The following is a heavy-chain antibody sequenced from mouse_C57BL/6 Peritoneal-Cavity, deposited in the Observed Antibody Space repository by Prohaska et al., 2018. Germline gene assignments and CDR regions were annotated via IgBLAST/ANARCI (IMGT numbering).Heavy chain of an antibody. CDR3: ARGDDYGGGYYAMDY. V-gene: IGHV1-19*01. D-gene: IGHD2-4*01. J-gene: IGHJ4*01. CDR1: GYTFTDYY. Sequence: KPGASVKMSCKASGYTFTDYYMNWVKQSHGKSLEWIGVINPYNGGTSYNQKFKGKATLTVDKASSTAYMELNSLTSEDSAVYYCARGDDYGGGYYAMDYWGQGTSVTVSS. CDR2: INPYNGGT.